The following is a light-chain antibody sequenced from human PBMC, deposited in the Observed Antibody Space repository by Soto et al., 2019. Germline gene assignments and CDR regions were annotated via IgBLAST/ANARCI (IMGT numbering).Light chain of an antibody. CDR2: GAS. Sequence: EIVLTQSPGTLSLSPGERATLSCRASQIVSSNYLAWYQQKLGQSPRLLIYGASSRATGIPDRFSGSGSGTDFTLIISRLEPEDFATYYCQQYNDYSAWTFGQGTKVEIK. CDR3: QQYNDYSAWT. CDR1: QIVSSNY. J-gene: IGKJ1*01. V-gene: IGKV3-20*01.